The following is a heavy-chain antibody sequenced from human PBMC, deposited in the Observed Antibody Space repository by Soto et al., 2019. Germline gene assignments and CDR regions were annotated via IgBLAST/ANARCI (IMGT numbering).Heavy chain of an antibody. D-gene: IGHD6-19*01. J-gene: IGHJ4*02. Sequence: QVQLQESGPGLVKPSETLSLTCTVSGGSISSYYWSWIRQPPGKGLEWIGYIYYSGSTNYNPSLKSRVTISVDTSKNQFSLKLSSVTAADTAVYYCARLGSGQWLVADYWGQGTLVTVSS. CDR1: GGSISSYY. CDR3: ARLGSGQWLVADY. CDR2: IYYSGST. V-gene: IGHV4-59*08.